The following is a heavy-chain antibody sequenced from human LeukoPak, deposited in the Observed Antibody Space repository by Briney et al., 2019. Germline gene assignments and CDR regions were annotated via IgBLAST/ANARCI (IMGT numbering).Heavy chain of an antibody. CDR1: GFTFSDYY. D-gene: IGHD6-6*01. CDR3: ARAQYSSSPDFDY. V-gene: IGHV3-11*04. J-gene: IGHJ4*02. Sequence: GGSLRLSCAASGFTFSDYYMSWIRQAPGKGLEWVSYISSSGSTIYYADSVKGRFTISRDNAKNSLYLQMNSLRAEDTAVYYCARAQYSSSPDFDYWGQGTLVTVSS. CDR2: ISSSGSTI.